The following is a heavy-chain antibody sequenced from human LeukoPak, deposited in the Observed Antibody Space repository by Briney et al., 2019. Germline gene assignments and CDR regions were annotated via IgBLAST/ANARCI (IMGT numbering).Heavy chain of an antibody. D-gene: IGHD3-16*02. V-gene: IGHV1-18*01. J-gene: IGHJ4*02. CDR2: ISAYNGNT. CDR3: ARGSRDDYVWGSYRPYYFDY. Sequence: ASVKVSCKASGGTFSSYAISWVRQAPGQGLEWMGWISAYNGNTNYAQKLQGRVTMTTDTSTSTAYMELRSLRSDDTAVYYCARGSRDDYVWGSYRPYYFDYWGQGTLVTVSS. CDR1: GGTFSSYA.